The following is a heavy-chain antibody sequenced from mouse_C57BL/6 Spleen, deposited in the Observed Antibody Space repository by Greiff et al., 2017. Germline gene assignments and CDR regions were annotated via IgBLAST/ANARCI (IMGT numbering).Heavy chain of an antibody. CDR2: ISYDGSN. J-gene: IGHJ3*01. CDR3: ARGGDERFAY. Sequence: EVQLVESGPGLVKPSQSLSLTCSVTGYSITSGYYWNWIRQFPGNKLEWMGYISYDGSNNYNPSLKNRISITRDPSKNQFFLKLNSVTTEDTATYYCARGGDERFAYWGQGTLVTVSA. CDR1: GYSITSGYY. V-gene: IGHV3-6*01.